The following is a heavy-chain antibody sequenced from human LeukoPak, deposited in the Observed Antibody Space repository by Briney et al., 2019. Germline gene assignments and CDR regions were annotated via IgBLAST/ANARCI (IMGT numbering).Heavy chain of an antibody. V-gene: IGHV3-30*04. D-gene: IGHD3-10*01. CDR3: ARDHRSGSGELFYYGMDV. Sequence: GGSLRLSCAASGFTFSSYAMHWVRQAPGKGLDWVAVISYDGSNKYYADSVKGRFTISRDNSKNTLYLQMNSLRAEDTAVYYCARDHRSGSGELFYYGMDVWGKGTTVTVSS. CDR2: ISYDGSNK. CDR1: GFTFSSYA. J-gene: IGHJ6*04.